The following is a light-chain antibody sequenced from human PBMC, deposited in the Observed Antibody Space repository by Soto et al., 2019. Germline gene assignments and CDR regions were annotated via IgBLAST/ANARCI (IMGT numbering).Light chain of an antibody. V-gene: IGLV2-14*03. CDR3: DSYTSGDFYV. CDR2: DVS. J-gene: IGLJ1*01. CDR1: SSVVGAYDY. Sequence: QSVLTQPASVSGSLGQSITISCTGTSSVVGAYDYVSWYQQHPGKVPKLMIYDVSNRPSGVSNRFSGSKSGNTASLNISGLQAEDEAEYYSDSYTSGDFYVFGTGTKLTVL.